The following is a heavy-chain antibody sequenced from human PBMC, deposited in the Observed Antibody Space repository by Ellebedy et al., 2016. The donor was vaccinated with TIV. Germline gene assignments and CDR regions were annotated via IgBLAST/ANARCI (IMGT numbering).Heavy chain of an antibody. CDR1: GFTFSSYA. CDR2: LSGFEQTT. Sequence: PGGSLRLSCAASGFTFSSYAMSWVRQAPGKGLEWVSGLSGFEQTTHYADSVEGRFAISRDISESTLYLQMNSLTVEETALYYCATTTGYGTGWFGRNDYWGQGTLVTVSS. D-gene: IGHD6-19*01. J-gene: IGHJ4*02. CDR3: ATTTGYGTGWFGRNDY. V-gene: IGHV3-23*01.